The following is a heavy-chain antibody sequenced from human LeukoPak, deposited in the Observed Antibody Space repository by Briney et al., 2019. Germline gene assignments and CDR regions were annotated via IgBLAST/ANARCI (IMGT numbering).Heavy chain of an antibody. CDR2: ISRNGGST. Sequence: GGSLRLSCSASGFTFNSYPVHWVRQAPGKGLEYVSGISRNGGSTYYADSVKGRFTISRDNAKNTLYLQMNSLRAEDTAVYYCARDRGYTQDYWGQGTLVTVSS. CDR1: GFTFNSYP. J-gene: IGHJ4*02. V-gene: IGHV3-64*04. CDR3: ARDRGYTQDY. D-gene: IGHD5-12*01.